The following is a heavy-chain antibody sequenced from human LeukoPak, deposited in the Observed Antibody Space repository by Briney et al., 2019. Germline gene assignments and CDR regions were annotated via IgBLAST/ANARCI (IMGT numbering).Heavy chain of an antibody. CDR3: VKVSSTVGATYFDY. J-gene: IGHJ4*02. Sequence: GGSLRLSCSASGFTFSSYAMHWVRQAPGEELEYISGVTSDGGTTYHADSVKGRFTISRDNSKNTLYLQMSSLRVEDTAVYYCVKVSSTVGATYFDYWGQGTLVTVSS. CDR1: GFTFSSYA. D-gene: IGHD1-26*01. V-gene: IGHV3-64D*06. CDR2: VTSDGGTT.